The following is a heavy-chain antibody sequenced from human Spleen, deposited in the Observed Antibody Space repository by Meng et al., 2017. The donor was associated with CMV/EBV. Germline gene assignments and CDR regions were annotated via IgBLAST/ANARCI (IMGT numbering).Heavy chain of an antibody. Sequence: ASVKVSCKASGYTFTAYYMHWLRQAPGQGLEWMGWINPNSGGTNYAQKFQGRVTMTRDTSISTAYMELSRLRSDDTAVYYCARKGGQLDDDFYYHGMDVWGQGTTVTVSS. CDR3: ARKGGQLDDDFYYHGMDV. V-gene: IGHV1-2*02. CDR1: GYTFTAYY. J-gene: IGHJ6*02. D-gene: IGHD6-6*01. CDR2: INPNSGGT.